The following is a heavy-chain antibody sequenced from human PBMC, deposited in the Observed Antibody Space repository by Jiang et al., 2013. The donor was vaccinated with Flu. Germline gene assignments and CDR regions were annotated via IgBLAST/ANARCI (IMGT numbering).Heavy chain of an antibody. CDR2: INLSSGNT. J-gene: IGHJ4*02. D-gene: IGHD7-27*01. V-gene: IGHV1-46*01. CDR1: GYTFTSNY. CDR3: ARAGVVGVNWGYYFDD. Sequence: SGAEVKQPGASVKVSCKASGYTFTSNYMHWVRQAPGQGLEWMGIINLSSGNTVYAQKFQGRVTMTRDTSTSTAYMDLSSLRSEDTAVYYCARAGVVGVNWGYYFDDWGQGTLVTVSS.